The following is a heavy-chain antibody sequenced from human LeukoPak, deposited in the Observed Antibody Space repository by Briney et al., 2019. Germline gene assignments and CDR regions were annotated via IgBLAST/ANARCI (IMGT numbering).Heavy chain of an antibody. V-gene: IGHV6-1*01. D-gene: IGHD3-10*01. CDR2: TYYRSKWYY. Sequence: SQTLSLTCAISGVSVSRNNAAWNWIRQSPSRGLEWLGRTYYRSKWYYDYAVSVRGRITINPDTSKNKVSLELNSVTPEDTAVYFGARKHYSGSNDYGMDVWGQGITVTVSS. J-gene: IGHJ6*02. CDR1: GVSVSRNNAA. CDR3: ARKHYSGSNDYGMDV.